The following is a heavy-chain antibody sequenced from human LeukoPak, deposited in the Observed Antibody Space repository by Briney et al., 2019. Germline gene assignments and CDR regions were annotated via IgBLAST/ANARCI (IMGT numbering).Heavy chain of an antibody. CDR2: VFYRGNT. J-gene: IGHJ6*03. D-gene: IGHD3-10*01. CDR1: GGSINNTSYY. Sequence: SETLSLTCTVSGGSINNTSYYWGWIRQPPGRGLEWIGCVFYRGNTHYNPSLKSRVTISVDTSKNQFSLKLSSVTAADTAVYYCARQGITMVRGVPLDYYYYMDVWGKGTTVTVSS. CDR3: ARQGITMVRGVPLDYYYYMDV. V-gene: IGHV4-39*01.